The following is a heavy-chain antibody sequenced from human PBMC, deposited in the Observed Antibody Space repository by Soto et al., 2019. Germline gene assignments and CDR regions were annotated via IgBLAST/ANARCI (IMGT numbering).Heavy chain of an antibody. V-gene: IGHV3-30*18. J-gene: IGHJ4*02. CDR1: GFTFSSYG. Sequence: PGGSLRLSCAASGFTFSSYGMHWVRQAPGKGLEWVAVISYDGSNKYYADSVKGRFTISRDNSKNTLYLQMNSLRAEDTAVYYCAKENEVATPDFDYWGQGTLVTVSS. CDR2: ISYDGSNK. CDR3: AKENEVATPDFDY. D-gene: IGHD5-12*01.